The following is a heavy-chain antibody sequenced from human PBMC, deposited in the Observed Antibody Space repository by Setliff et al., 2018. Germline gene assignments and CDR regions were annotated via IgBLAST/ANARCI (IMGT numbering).Heavy chain of an antibody. CDR3: ARGRNVAARLDS. J-gene: IGHJ4*02. D-gene: IGHD6-6*01. CDR1: GGTFSDYY. V-gene: IGHV4-34*01. CDR2: INHRGST. Sequence: SETLSLTCAAYGGTFSDYYWTWIRQPPGKGLEWIGEINHRGSTNYNPSLKGRVTISIDTSKDQFSLTVTSVTAADTAMYYCARGRNVAARLDSWGQGTLVTVSS.